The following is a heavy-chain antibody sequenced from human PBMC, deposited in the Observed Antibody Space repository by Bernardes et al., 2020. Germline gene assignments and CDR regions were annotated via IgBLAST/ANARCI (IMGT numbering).Heavy chain of an antibody. CDR3: ARDLGLRFLEWLPAFGEPIDAFDI. CDR2: INPNSGGT. D-gene: IGHD3-3*01. CDR1: GYTFTGYY. J-gene: IGHJ3*02. V-gene: IGHV1-2*06. Sequence: ASVKVSCKASGYTFTGYYMHWVRQAPGQGLEWMGRINPNSGGTNYAQKFQGRVTMTRDTSISTAYMELSRLRSDDTAVYYCARDLGLRFLEWLPAFGEPIDAFDIWGQGTMVTVSS.